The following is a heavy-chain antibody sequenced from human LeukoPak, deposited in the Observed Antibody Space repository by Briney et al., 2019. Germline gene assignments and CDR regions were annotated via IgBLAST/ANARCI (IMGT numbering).Heavy chain of an antibody. V-gene: IGHV3-53*01. CDR2: IYSGGST. J-gene: IGHJ4*02. CDR1: GFTVSSNY. CDR3: ARGGYSTLRTV. D-gene: IGHD4-11*01. Sequence: PGGSLRLSCAASGFTVSSNYMSWVRQAPGKGLEWVSVIYSGGSTYYADSVKGRFTISRVNSKNTLYLQMNSLRAEDTAVYYCARGGYSTLRTVWGQGTLVTVSS.